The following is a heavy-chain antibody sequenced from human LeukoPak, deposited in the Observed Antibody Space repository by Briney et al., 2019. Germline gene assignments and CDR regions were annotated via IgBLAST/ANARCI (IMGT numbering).Heavy chain of an antibody. CDR3: AKDYAEDTMVRGVMGGY. CDR2: ISYDGSNK. V-gene: IGHV3-30*18. CDR1: GSTLSSYG. J-gene: IGHJ4*02. Sequence: GGSWRPSFAPPGSTLSSYGMHGVPQAPGKGRGGVEFISYDGSNKYYADSVKGRFTISRDNSKNTLYLQMNSLRAEDTAVYYCAKDYAEDTMVRGVMGGYWGQGTLVTVSS. D-gene: IGHD3-10*01.